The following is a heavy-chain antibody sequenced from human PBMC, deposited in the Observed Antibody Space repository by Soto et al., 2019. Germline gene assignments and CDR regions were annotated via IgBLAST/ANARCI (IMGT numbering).Heavy chain of an antibody. CDR3: ARSDHYYYDSSGYWDY. CDR1: GGSISSYY. J-gene: IGHJ4*02. CDR2: IYYSGST. Sequence: QVQLQESGPGLVKPSETLSLTCTVSGGSISSYYWSWIRQPPGKGLEWIGYIYYSGSTNYNPSLMSRLTISVDTSKNQFSLELSSVTAADTAVYYCARSDHYYYDSSGYWDYWGQGTLVTVSS. D-gene: IGHD3-22*01. V-gene: IGHV4-59*12.